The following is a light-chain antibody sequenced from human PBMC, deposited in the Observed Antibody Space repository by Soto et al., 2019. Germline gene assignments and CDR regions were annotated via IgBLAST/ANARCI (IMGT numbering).Light chain of an antibody. V-gene: IGKV3-20*01. CDR3: QHYGRSPYT. Sequence: EIVLTQSPGTLSLSPGERATLSCRASQSVSSSYLVWYQQKPGQAPRLLIYAASSRATDIPDRFSGRGSGTDFTLTISRLEPEDFAVYYCQHYGRSPYTFGQGTKLEIK. J-gene: IGKJ2*01. CDR2: AAS. CDR1: QSVSSSY.